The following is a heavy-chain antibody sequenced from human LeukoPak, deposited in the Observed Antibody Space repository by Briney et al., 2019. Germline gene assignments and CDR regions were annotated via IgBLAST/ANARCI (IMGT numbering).Heavy chain of an antibody. CDR2: ISCYNGDT. Sequence: SVKVSCKASGYTFTHHGISWVRQAPGQGLEWMGWISCYNGDTMYAQNVQGRVTMTTETSTRTAYIELRSLRSDDTAMYYCARDPSNSSGYHAHFDSWGQGTLVTVSS. J-gene: IGHJ4*02. CDR3: ARDPSNSSGYHAHFDS. D-gene: IGHD3-22*01. V-gene: IGHV1-18*01. CDR1: GYTFTHHG.